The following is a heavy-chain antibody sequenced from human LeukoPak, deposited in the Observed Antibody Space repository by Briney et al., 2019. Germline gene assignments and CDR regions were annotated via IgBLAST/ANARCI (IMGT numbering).Heavy chain of an antibody. CDR3: AKGLVAAGKGKYYFDY. CDR1: GFTFSSYG. V-gene: IGHV3-30*02. D-gene: IGHD6-13*01. J-gene: IGHJ4*02. Sequence: GGSLRLSCAASGFTFSSYGMHWVRQAPGKGLEWVAFIRYDGSTKYYADSVKGRLTISRDNSKNTLFLQVNSLRAEDTAVYYCAKGLVAAGKGKYYFDYWGQGTLVTVSS. CDR2: IRYDGSTK.